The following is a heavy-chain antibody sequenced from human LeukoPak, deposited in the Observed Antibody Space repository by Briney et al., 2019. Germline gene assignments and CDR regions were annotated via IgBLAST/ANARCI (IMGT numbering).Heavy chain of an antibody. D-gene: IGHD3-22*01. CDR2: IYYSGST. Sequence: PSETLSLTCTVSGASISSNYWSWIRQPPGKGLGWFGYIYYSGSTNYNPSLKSRVTISVDTSKNQFSLKLTSVIAADTAVYYCARHVKSSGFLGAYYFDYWGQGVLVTGSS. CDR3: ARHVKSSGFLGAYYFDY. V-gene: IGHV4-59*08. CDR1: GASISSNY. J-gene: IGHJ4*02.